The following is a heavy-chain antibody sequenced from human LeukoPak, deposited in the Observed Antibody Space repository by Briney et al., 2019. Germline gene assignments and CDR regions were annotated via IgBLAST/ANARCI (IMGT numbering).Heavy chain of an antibody. J-gene: IGHJ4*02. D-gene: IGHD3-22*01. V-gene: IGHV3-11*04. Sequence: KPGGSLRLSCAASGFTFSDYYMSWIRQAPGKGLEWVSYISSSGSTIYYADSVKGRFTISRDNAKNSLYLQMNSLRAEDTAVYYCAGLNYYDSSGYYYVNYWGQGTLVTVSS. CDR1: GFTFSDYY. CDR3: AGLNYYDSSGYYYVNY. CDR2: ISSSGSTI.